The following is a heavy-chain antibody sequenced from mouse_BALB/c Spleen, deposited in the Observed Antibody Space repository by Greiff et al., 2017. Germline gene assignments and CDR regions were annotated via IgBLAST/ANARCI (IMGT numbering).Heavy chain of an antibody. D-gene: IGHD2-10*02. CDR3: ARGAYDYYAMDY. Sequence: VKVVESGAELVRPGSSVKISCKASGYAFSSYWMNWVKQRPGQGLEWIGQIYPGDGDTNYNGKFKGKATLTADKSSSTAYMQLSSLTSEDSAVYFCARGAYDYYAMDYWGQGTSVTVSS. V-gene: IGHV1-80*01. J-gene: IGHJ4*01. CDR1: GYAFSSYW. CDR2: IYPGDGDT.